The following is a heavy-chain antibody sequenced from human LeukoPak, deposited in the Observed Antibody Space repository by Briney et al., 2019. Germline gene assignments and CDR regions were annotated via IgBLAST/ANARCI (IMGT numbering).Heavy chain of an antibody. Sequence: ASVKVSCKASGHTFTGYYMHWVRQAPGQGLEWMGWINANSGDTNYAQKFQGRVTMTRDTSISTAYMELSRLRSDDTAVYYCARAQDSSGWKFDYWGQGTLVTVSS. D-gene: IGHD6-19*01. CDR2: INANSGDT. CDR1: GHTFTGYY. V-gene: IGHV1-2*02. CDR3: ARAQDSSGWKFDY. J-gene: IGHJ4*02.